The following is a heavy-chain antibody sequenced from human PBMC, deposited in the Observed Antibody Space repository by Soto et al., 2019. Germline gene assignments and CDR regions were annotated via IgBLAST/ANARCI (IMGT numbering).Heavy chain of an antibody. Sequence: ESGGGVVQPGRSLRLSCAASGFTFSSYGMHWVRQAPGKGLEWVAVISYDGSNKYYADSVKGRFTISRDNSKNTLYLQMNSLRAEDTAVYYCAKDPSGSGSYYPSDYWGQGTLVTVSS. J-gene: IGHJ4*02. CDR3: AKDPSGSGSYYPSDY. CDR2: ISYDGSNK. V-gene: IGHV3-30*18. CDR1: GFTFSSYG. D-gene: IGHD1-26*01.